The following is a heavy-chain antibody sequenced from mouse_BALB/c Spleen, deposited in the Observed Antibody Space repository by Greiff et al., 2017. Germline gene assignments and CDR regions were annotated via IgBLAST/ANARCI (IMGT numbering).Heavy chain of an antibody. CDR3: ARQLGLSYYAMDY. J-gene: IGHJ4*01. Sequence: EVKLVESGGGLVKPGGSLKLSCAASGFTFSDYYMYWVRQTPEKRLEWVATISDGGSYTYYPDSVKGRFTISRDNAKNNLYLQMSSLKSEDTAMYYCARQLGLSYYAMDYWGQGTSVTVSS. V-gene: IGHV5-4*02. CDR1: GFTFSDYY. CDR2: ISDGGSYT. D-gene: IGHD3-1*01.